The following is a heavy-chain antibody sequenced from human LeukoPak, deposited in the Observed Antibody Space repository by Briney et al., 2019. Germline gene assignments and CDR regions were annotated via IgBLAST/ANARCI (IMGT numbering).Heavy chain of an antibody. V-gene: IGHV4-34*01. Sequence: SETLSLTCAVYGGSFSGYYWSWIRQPPGKGLEWIGEINHSGSTNYNPSLKSRVTISVDTSKNQFSLKLSSVTAADTAVYYCARHDDYGDLNWFDPWGQGTLVTVSS. D-gene: IGHD4-17*01. CDR1: GGSFSGYY. J-gene: IGHJ5*02. CDR3: ARHDDYGDLNWFDP. CDR2: INHSGST.